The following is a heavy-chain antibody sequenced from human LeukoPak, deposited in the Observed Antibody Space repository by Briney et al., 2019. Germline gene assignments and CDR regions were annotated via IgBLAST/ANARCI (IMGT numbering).Heavy chain of an antibody. CDR1: GDSVSSNSAA. V-gene: IGHV6-1*01. J-gene: IGHJ5*02. CDR3: ARSLIERGSGWYSNWYNWFDP. D-gene: IGHD6-19*01. Sequence: SQTLSLTCAISGDSVSSNSAAWNWIRQSPSRGLEWLGRTYYRSKWYNDYAVSVKSRITINPDTSKNQFSLQLNSVTPEDTAVYYCARSLIERGSGWYSNWYNWFDPWGQGTLVTVSS. CDR2: TYYRSKWYN.